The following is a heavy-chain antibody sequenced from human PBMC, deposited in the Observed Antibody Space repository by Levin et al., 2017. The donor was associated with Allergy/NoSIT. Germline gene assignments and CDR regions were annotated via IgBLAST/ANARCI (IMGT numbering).Heavy chain of an antibody. J-gene: IGHJ4*02. Sequence: GGSLRLSCAASGFTFSSYWMSWVRQAPGKGLEWVANIKQDGSEKYYVDSVKGRFTISRDNAKNSLYLQMNSLRAEDTAVYYCARDWWDIVVVPAAINDYWGQGTLVTVSS. CDR2: IKQDGSEK. CDR1: GFTFSSYW. D-gene: IGHD2-2*01. V-gene: IGHV3-7*04. CDR3: ARDWWDIVVVPAAINDY.